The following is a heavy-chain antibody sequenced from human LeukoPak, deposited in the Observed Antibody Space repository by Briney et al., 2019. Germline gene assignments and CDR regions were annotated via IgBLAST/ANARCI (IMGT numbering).Heavy chain of an antibody. CDR3: ARDQRRYSSSWYGDCGY. V-gene: IGHV1-18*01. J-gene: IGHJ4*02. D-gene: IGHD6-13*01. Sequence: ASVKVSCKASGYTFTSYGISWVRQAPGQGLEWMGWIGAYNGNTNYAQKLQGRVTMTTDTSTSTAYMELRSLRSDDTAVYYCARDQRRYSSSWYGDCGYWGQGTLVTVSS. CDR1: GYTFTSYG. CDR2: IGAYNGNT.